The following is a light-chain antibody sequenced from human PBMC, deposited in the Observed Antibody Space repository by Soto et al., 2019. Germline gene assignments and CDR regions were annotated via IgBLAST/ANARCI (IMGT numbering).Light chain of an antibody. CDR3: CSFVRTNGLL. CDR2: EVN. CDR1: SSDVGSYDL. Sequence: QSVLTKPASVSGSPGQSITISCTGTSSDVGSYDLVSWYQHHSGKAPKIIIYEVNKRPSGISDRFSGSKSGNTASLTISGLQAEDEADYFCCSFVRTNGLLFGGGTKLTVL. J-gene: IGLJ2*01. V-gene: IGLV2-23*02.